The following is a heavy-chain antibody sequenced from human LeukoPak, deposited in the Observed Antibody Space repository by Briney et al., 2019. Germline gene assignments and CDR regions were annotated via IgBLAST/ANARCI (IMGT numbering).Heavy chain of an antibody. J-gene: IGHJ5*02. CDR1: GFTFDSYA. D-gene: IGHD3-10*01. V-gene: IGHV3-23*01. CDR2: ISGSGGST. CDR3: AGSFYGSGSSNIPPNWFDP. Sequence: GGSLRLSCAASGFTFDSYAMSWVRQAPGKGLEWVSAISGSGGSTYYADSVKGRFTISRDNSKNTLYLQMNSLRAEDTAVYYCAGSFYGSGSSNIPPNWFDPWGQGTLVTVSS.